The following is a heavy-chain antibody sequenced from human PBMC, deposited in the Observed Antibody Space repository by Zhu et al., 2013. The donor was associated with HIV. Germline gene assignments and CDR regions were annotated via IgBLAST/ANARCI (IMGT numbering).Heavy chain of an antibody. J-gene: IGHJ4*02. Sequence: QVQLVQSGAEVKKPGASVTVSCKASAYSFTGYYIHWVRQAPGQGLEWMGWINPDSGATIYAQKFQGRVTMTRDTSISTAYMELSSLRSEDTAVYYCAMPLYSSGYWGQGTLVTVSS. CDR2: INPDSGAT. CDR1: AYSFTGYY. CDR3: AMPLYSSGY. D-gene: IGHD6-19*01. V-gene: IGHV1-2*02.